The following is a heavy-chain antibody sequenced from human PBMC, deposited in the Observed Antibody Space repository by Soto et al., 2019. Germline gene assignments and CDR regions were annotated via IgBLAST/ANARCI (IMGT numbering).Heavy chain of an antibody. Sequence: ASVKVSCKASGYTFTRSGISWVRQAPGQGLEWMGWISTYNGDTNYAQTFQGRVAMTTDTSTSTVHMEVRSLRSDDTAVYYCAREGVAPYYYYGMDVWGQGTPVSVSS. CDR3: AREGVAPYYYYGMDV. D-gene: IGHD5-12*01. CDR1: GYTFTRSG. J-gene: IGHJ6*02. V-gene: IGHV1-18*01. CDR2: ISTYNGDT.